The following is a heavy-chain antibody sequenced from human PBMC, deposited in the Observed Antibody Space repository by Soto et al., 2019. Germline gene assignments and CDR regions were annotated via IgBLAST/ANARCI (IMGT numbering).Heavy chain of an antibody. V-gene: IGHV3-30*04. CDR3: ASWDDSSGYYDGFHI. D-gene: IGHD3-22*01. Sequence: QVQLVESGGGVVQPGRSLRLSCVASGFTFNSYAMHWVRQAPGKGLEWVALISYDGRSDNYLDSVKGRFTISRDNSKNTLYLQMSSLRAEDTAVYFCASWDDSSGYYDGFHIWDQGTMVTVSS. CDR1: GFTFNSYA. CDR2: ISYDGRSD. J-gene: IGHJ3*02.